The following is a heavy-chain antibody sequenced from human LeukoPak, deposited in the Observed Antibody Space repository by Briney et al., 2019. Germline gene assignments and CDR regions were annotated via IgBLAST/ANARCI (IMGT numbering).Heavy chain of an antibody. Sequence: ASVKVSCKASGYTFTSYGISWVRQAPGQGLEWMGWISSYNSNTKYAQKLQGRVTMTTDTSTSTAYMELRSLRSDDTAVYYCARDLGWRDIVVVPAALLLYYYYGMDVWGQGTTVTVSS. CDR2: ISSYNSNT. CDR3: ARDLGWRDIVVVPAALLLYYYYGMDV. J-gene: IGHJ6*02. D-gene: IGHD2-2*01. V-gene: IGHV1-18*01. CDR1: GYTFTSYG.